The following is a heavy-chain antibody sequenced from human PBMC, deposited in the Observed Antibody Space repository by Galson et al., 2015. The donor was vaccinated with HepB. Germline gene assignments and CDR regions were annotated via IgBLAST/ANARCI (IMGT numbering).Heavy chain of an antibody. CDR3: ARLLPRQQLVPGWFDP. V-gene: IGHV5-51*01. CDR1: GYSFTSYW. J-gene: IGHJ5*02. Sequence: QSGAEVKKPGESLKISCKGSGYSFTSYWIGWVRQMPGKGLEWMGIIYPGDSDTRYSPSFQGQVTISADKSISTAYLQWSSLKASDTAMYYCARLLPRQQLVPGWFDPWGQGTLVTVSS. CDR2: IYPGDSDT. D-gene: IGHD6-13*01.